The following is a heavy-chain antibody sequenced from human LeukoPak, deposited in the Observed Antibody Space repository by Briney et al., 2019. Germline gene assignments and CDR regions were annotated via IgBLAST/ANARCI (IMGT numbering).Heavy chain of an antibody. D-gene: IGHD4-17*01. V-gene: IGHV3-23*01. J-gene: IGHJ4*02. Sequence: GGSLRLSCAASGFTFSCYGMSWVRQAPGKGLEWVSTISASGGITYYADSVKGRFTISRDNSENTLYLQMNSLRAEDTAIYYCAKGRYTVTTFTFDYWGRGTLVTVSS. CDR2: ISASGGIT. CDR1: GFTFSCYG. CDR3: AKGRYTVTTFTFDY.